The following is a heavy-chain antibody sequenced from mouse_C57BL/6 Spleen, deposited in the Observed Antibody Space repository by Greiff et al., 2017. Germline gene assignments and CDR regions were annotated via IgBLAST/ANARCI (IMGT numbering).Heavy chain of an antibody. D-gene: IGHD2-2*01. Sequence: VQGVESGPGLVAPSQSLSITCTVSGFSLTSYAISWVRQPPGKGLEWLGVIWTGGGTNYNSALKSRLSISKDNSKGQVFLKMNSLQTDDTARYYCARNYGYDKVPFAYWGQGTLVTVSA. CDR1: GFSLTSYA. CDR2: IWTGGGT. V-gene: IGHV2-9-1*01. J-gene: IGHJ3*01. CDR3: ARNYGYDKVPFAY.